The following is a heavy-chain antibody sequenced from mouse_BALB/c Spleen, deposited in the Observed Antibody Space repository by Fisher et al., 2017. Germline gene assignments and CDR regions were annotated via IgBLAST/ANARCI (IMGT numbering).Heavy chain of an antibody. V-gene: IGHV1-26*01. J-gene: IGHJ4*01. CDR3: ARIVGYAMDY. Sequence: KFKGKATLTADKSSSTAYMELSSLTSEDSAVYYCARIVGYAMDYWGQGTSVTVSS.